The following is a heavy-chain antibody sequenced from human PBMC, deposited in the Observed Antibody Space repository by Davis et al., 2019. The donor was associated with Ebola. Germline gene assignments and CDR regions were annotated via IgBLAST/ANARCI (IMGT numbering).Heavy chain of an antibody. D-gene: IGHD5-18*01. CDR3: ARDHTHGMDV. Sequence: SETLSLTCAVSGGSISSGGYYWSWIRQHPGKGLEWIGYIYYSGSTYYNPSLKSRVTISVDTSKNQFSLKLSSVTAADTAVYYCARDHTHGMDVWGQGTTVTVSS. CDR1: GGSISSGGYY. CDR2: IYYSGST. V-gene: IGHV4-31*11. J-gene: IGHJ6*02.